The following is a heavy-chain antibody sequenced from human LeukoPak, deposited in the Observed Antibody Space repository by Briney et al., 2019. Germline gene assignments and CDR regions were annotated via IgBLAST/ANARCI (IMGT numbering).Heavy chain of an antibody. CDR2: IYYSGST. D-gene: IGHD6-6*01. V-gene: IGHV4-59*01. Sequence: PSETLSLSCTVSGGSISSYYWSWIRQPPGKGLEWIGYIYYSGSTNYNPSLKSRVTISVDTSKNQFSLKLSSVTAADTAVYYCARCHADIAARRGAPWYFDYWGQGTLVTVSS. CDR1: GGSISSYY. CDR3: ARCHADIAARRGAPWYFDY. J-gene: IGHJ4*02.